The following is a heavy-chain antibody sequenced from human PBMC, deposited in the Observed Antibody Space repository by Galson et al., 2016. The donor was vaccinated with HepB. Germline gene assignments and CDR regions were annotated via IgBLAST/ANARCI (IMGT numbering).Heavy chain of an antibody. CDR1: GASIRDYY. CDR3: ASQPGITLLTRHFDS. Sequence: SETLSLTCTVSGASIRDYYWSWLRQPPGKGLEWVAFVHYTGSTNSNPSLKSRVTISQDASMNQVSLRLTSVTAADTAVYYCASQPGITLLTRHFDSWGQGTLVTGSS. J-gene: IGHJ5*01. D-gene: IGHD1-14*01. CDR2: VHYTGST. V-gene: IGHV4-59*01.